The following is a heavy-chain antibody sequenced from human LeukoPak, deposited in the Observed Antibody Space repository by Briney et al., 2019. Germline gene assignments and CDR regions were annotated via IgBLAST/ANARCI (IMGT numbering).Heavy chain of an antibody. D-gene: IGHD1-26*01. CDR2: ISGSGVTT. CDR1: GFTFSTYA. CDR3: AKKVVVGATSPYSDFQD. J-gene: IGHJ1*01. V-gene: IGHV3-23*01. Sequence: GGSLRLSCATSGFTFSTYAMSWVRQAPGKGLEWVSAISGSGVTTHYAGSVKGRFSISRDNSKNTLYLQMNSLRAEDTALYYCAKKVVVGATSPYSDFQDWGQGTLVTVSS.